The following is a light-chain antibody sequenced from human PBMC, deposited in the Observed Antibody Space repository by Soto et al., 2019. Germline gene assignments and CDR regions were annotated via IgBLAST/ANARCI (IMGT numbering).Light chain of an antibody. CDR3: QQRSNWPPYT. V-gene: IGKV3-11*01. J-gene: IGKJ2*01. Sequence: EIVLTQSPATLSLSPGERATLSCRASQSVSNYLAWYQQRPGQAPRLLIYDASSRATGIPARFSGSGSGTDFTLTISSLEPEDFAVYYCQQRSNWPPYTFGQGTKLEIK. CDR1: QSVSNY. CDR2: DAS.